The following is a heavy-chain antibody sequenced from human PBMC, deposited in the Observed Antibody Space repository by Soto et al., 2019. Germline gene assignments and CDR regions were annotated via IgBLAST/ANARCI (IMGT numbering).Heavy chain of an antibody. CDR1: GFTFSSYS. V-gene: IGHV3-21*04. J-gene: IGHJ6*02. Sequence: GGSLRLSCAASGFTFSSYSMNWVRQAPGKGLEWVSSISSSSSYIYYVDSVKGRFTISRDNAKNSLYLQMNSLRAEDTAVYYCARSFEAGYDSSGYPYGMDVWGQGTTGTVSS. CDR2: ISSSSSYI. CDR3: ARSFEAGYDSSGYPYGMDV. D-gene: IGHD3-22*01.